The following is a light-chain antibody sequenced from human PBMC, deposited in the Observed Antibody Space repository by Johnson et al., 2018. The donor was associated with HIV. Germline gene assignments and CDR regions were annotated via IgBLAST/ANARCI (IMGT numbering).Light chain of an antibody. J-gene: IGLJ1*01. CDR3: GTWDSSLSVGGV. CDR2: ENN. V-gene: IGLV1-51*02. CDR1: SSNIGNNY. Sequence: QSVLTQPPSVSAAPGQKVTISCSGSSSNIGNNYVSLYKQFPGTAPKLLMYENNKRPSGIPDRFSGSKSGTSATLGITGLQTGDEADYYCGTWDSSLSVGGVLGTGTKVTVL.